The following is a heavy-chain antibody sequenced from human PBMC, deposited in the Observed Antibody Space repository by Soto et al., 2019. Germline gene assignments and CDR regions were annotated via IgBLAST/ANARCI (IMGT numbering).Heavy chain of an antibody. V-gene: IGHV4-39*01. CDR2: IYYSGST. D-gene: IGHD6-19*01. CDR1: GGSISSGSYY. CDR3: ARHIAVAGFDY. Sequence: PSETLSLTCTVSGGSISSGSYYWGWIRQPPGKGLEWIGSIYYSGSTYYNPSLKSRVTISVDTSKNQFSLKLSSVTAADTAVYYCARHIAVAGFDYWGQGTLVTGSS. J-gene: IGHJ4*02.